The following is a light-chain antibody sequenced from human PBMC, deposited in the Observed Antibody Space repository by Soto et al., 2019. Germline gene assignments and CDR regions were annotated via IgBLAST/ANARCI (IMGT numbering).Light chain of an antibody. Sequence: DIVMTQSPDSLAVSLGERATINCRSSQSILYSSNNQNYLAWYQQKPGQPPKLLMYWTSTRESGVPDRFGGSGSGPDFTLTIRSLQAEDVAVYYCQQYYSPPWTFGQGTKVEIK. CDR1: QSILYSSNNQNY. V-gene: IGKV4-1*01. CDR3: QQYYSPPWT. J-gene: IGKJ1*01. CDR2: WTS.